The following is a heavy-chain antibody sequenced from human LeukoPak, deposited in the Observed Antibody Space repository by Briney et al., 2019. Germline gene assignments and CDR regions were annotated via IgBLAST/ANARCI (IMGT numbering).Heavy chain of an antibody. CDR3: AREEIVGEYYYYYGMDA. J-gene: IGHJ6*02. CDR1: GFTFRTYS. CDR2: ISRSSSIM. V-gene: IGHV3-48*01. D-gene: IGHD1-26*01. Sequence: PGGSLRLSCAASGFTFRTYSMNWVRQAPGKGLEWVSYISRSSSIMYYAASVKGRFTISRDNAKNLLYLQMNSLRAEDTAVYYCAREEIVGEYYYYYGMDAWGQGTTVTVSS.